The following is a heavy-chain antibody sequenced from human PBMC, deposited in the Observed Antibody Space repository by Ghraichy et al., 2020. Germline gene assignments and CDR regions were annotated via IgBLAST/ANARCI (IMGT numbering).Heavy chain of an antibody. CDR2: MCSDGSNK. J-gene: IGHJ4*02. CDR1: GFSFSSYV. D-gene: IGHD1-26*01. CDR3: AREELGTYCHDY. V-gene: IGHV3-33*01. Sequence: GGSLRLSCAASGFSFSSYVMHWVRQAPGKGLEWVAAMCSDGSNKNYANSVKGRFTISKDNSKNTLYLQMNILRTEDTAVYYCAREELGTYCHDYWGQGTLVTVSS.